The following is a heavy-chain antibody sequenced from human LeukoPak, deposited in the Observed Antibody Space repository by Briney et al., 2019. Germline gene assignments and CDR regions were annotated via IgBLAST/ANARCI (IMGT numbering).Heavy chain of an antibody. D-gene: IGHD3-3*01. CDR2: ISGSGGST. CDR3: AKGYDFWSGGIDY. J-gene: IGHJ4*02. CDR1: GFTFSSYA. V-gene: IGHV3-23*01. Sequence: GGSLRLSCAASGFTFSSYAMSWVRQAPGKGLEWVLAISGSGGSTYYADSVQGRFTISRDNSKNTLYLQMNSLRAEDTAVYHCAKGYDFWSGGIDYWGQGTLVTVSS.